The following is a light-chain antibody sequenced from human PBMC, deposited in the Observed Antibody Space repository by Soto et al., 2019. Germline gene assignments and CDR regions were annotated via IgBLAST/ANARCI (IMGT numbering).Light chain of an antibody. CDR3: QQYGSSPPIT. J-gene: IGKJ5*01. Sequence: EIVLTQSPGTLSLSPGERATLSCRASQSVSSSYLAWYQQKPGQAPRLLIYGASSRATGIPDRFSGSGSGTDLTLTITRIEPEDFAVYYCQQYGSSPPITFGQGTRLEIK. CDR2: GAS. CDR1: QSVSSSY. V-gene: IGKV3-20*01.